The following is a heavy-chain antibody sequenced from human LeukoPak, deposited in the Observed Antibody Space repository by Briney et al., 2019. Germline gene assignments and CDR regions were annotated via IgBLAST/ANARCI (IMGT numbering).Heavy chain of an antibody. CDR1: GVTLRDHH. J-gene: IGHJ3*02. CDR3: ARDGGEGDNSACDI. Sequence: PGGSLRLSCAASGVTLRDHHMDWVRQAPGKGLEWVGRSRDKARSYRTEYAASVDGRFTISRDDSKNSLYLQMNSLKTEDTAVYYCARDGGEGDNSACDIWGQGTVVTVSS. V-gene: IGHV3-72*01. CDR2: SRDKARSYRT. D-gene: IGHD3-16*01.